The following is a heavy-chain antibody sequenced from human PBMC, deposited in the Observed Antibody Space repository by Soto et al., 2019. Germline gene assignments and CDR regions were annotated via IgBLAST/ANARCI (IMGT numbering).Heavy chain of an antibody. CDR3: ASGGAIAVAGTIAFDI. V-gene: IGHV5-51*01. CDR2: IYPGDSDT. J-gene: IGHJ3*02. Sequence: GESLKISCKGSGDSFTSYWIGWVRQIPGKGLEWMGIIYPGDSDTRYSPSFQGQVTISADKSISTAYLQWSSLKASDTAMYYCASGGAIAVAGTIAFDIWGQGTMVTVSS. CDR1: GDSFTSYW. D-gene: IGHD6-19*01.